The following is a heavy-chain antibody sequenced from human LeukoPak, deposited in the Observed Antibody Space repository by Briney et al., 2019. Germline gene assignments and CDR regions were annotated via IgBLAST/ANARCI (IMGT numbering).Heavy chain of an antibody. CDR3: ARAVGYYDSSGYSTGDY. Sequence: GASVKVSCKASGYTFTSYGISWVRQAPGQGLEGMGWNSDYNGNTNYAQKLQGRVTMTTDTSTSTAYMELRSLRSDDTAVYYCARAVGYYDSSGYSTGDYWGQGTLVTVSS. J-gene: IGHJ4*02. CDR2: NSDYNGNT. CDR1: GYTFTSYG. D-gene: IGHD3-22*01. V-gene: IGHV1-18*01.